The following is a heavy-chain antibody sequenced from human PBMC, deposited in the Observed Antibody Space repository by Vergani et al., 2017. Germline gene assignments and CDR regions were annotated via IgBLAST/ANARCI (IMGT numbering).Heavy chain of an antibody. V-gene: IGHV5-51*01. Sequence: EVQLVQSGAEVKKPGESLKISCTCSGYSFTSYWIGWVRQMPGKGLEWMGIIYPGDSDTRYSPSFQGQVTISADKSISTAYLQWSSLKASDTAMYYCARENYYCSGSYSSRWFDPWGQGTLVTVSS. CDR1: GYSFTSYW. CDR3: ARENYYCSGSYSSRWFDP. J-gene: IGHJ5*02. CDR2: IYPGDSDT. D-gene: IGHD3-10*01.